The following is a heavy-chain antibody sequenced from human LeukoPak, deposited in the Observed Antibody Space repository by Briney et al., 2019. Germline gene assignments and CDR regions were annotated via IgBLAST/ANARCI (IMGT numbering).Heavy chain of an antibody. J-gene: IGHJ3*02. V-gene: IGHV4-59*01. CDR3: ARGNYYDSRTYYRAFDI. CDR2: IYDSGST. CDR1: GGSISSYY. Sequence: SETLSLTCTVSGGSISSYYWSWIRQPPGKGLEWIGYIYDSGSTNYNPSLKSRVTISVDTSKNQFSLKLSSVTAADTAVYYCARGNYYDSRTYYRAFDIWGPGTMVTVSS. D-gene: IGHD3-22*01.